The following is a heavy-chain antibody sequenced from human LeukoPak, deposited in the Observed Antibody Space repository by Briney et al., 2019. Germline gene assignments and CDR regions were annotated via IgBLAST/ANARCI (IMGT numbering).Heavy chain of an antibody. CDR3: TKVLWGLTLLSSDY. CDR1: GFTFDNYA. V-gene: IGHV3-23*01. Sequence: PGGSLRLSCAAAGFTFDNYAMTWVRQRPGKGLEWIATISGSGGSTYYADSVKGRFTIFRDNSKNMVFLQMSGLRAEDAALYYCTKVLWGLTLLSSDYWGQGNLVTVSS. J-gene: IGHJ4*02. CDR2: ISGSGGST. D-gene: IGHD3-16*01.